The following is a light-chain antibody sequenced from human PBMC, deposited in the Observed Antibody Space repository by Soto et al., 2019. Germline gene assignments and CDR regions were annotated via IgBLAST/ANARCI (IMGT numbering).Light chain of an antibody. J-gene: IGLJ3*02. V-gene: IGLV2-14*01. CDR2: GVT. Sequence: QSALTQPASVSGSPGQSISISCTGTSSDVGVHNFVSWYQHHPGKAPKVLIYGVTNRPSGVSNRFSGSKSGNTASLTISGLQAEEGADYYCCSYTTTYTWVFGGGTKGTVL. CDR3: CSYTTTYTWV. CDR1: SSDVGVHNF.